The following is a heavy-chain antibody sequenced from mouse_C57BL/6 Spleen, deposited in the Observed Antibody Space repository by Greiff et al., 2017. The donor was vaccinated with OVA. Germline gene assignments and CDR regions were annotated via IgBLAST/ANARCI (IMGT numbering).Heavy chain of an antibody. CDR1: GYTFTSYW. J-gene: IGHJ3*01. CDR3: ARRGGVGFAY. V-gene: IGHV1-50*01. D-gene: IGHD1-1*02. Sequence: QVQLQQPGAELVKPGASVKLSCKASGYTFTSYWMQWVKQRPGQGLEWIGEIDPSDSYTNYNQKFKGKATLTVDTSSSTAYMRLSSLTSEDSAVYYCARRGGVGFAYWGQGTLVTVSA. CDR2: IDPSDSYT.